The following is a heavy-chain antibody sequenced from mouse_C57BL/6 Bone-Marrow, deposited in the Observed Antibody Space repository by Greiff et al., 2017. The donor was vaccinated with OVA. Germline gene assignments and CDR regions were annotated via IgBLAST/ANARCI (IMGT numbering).Heavy chain of an antibody. Sequence: QVQLQQSGAELVRPGTSVKVSCKASGYDFTNYLIEWVKQRPGQGLEWIGVINPGSGGTNYNEKFKGKATLTADKSSSTAYMQLSSLTSEDSAVYFCARSLRGAYWGQGTLVTVSA. J-gene: IGHJ3*01. CDR2: INPGSGGT. D-gene: IGHD1-1*01. CDR1: GYDFTNYL. CDR3: ARSLRGAY. V-gene: IGHV1-54*01.